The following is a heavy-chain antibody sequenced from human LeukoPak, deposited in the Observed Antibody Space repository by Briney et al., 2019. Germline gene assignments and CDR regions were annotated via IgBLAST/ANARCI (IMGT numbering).Heavy chain of an antibody. CDR1: GFTFSDYY. V-gene: IGHV3-11*01. D-gene: IGHD2-15*01. J-gene: IGHJ4*02. Sequence: KPGGSLRLSCAASGFTFSDYYMSWIRQAPGKGLEWVSYISSSGSTIYYADSVKGRFTISRDNAKNSLYLQMNSLRAEDTAVYYCARDPRNIWVAAVEPDYWGQGTLVTVSS. CDR2: ISSSGSTI. CDR3: ARDPRNIWVAAVEPDY.